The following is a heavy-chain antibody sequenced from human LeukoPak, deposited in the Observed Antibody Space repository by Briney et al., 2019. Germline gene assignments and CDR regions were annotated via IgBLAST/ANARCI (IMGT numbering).Heavy chain of an antibody. CDR3: ARMYSSSSNGDY. CDR1: GFTFSNYN. V-gene: IGHV3-21*01. D-gene: IGHD6-13*01. Sequence: PGGSLRLSCAASGFTFSNYNMNWVRQAPGKGLEWVSSISSSSSYIYYADSVKGRFTISRDNAKNSLYLQMNSLRAEDTAVYYCARMYSSSSNGDYWGQGTLVTVSS. J-gene: IGHJ4*02. CDR2: ISSSSSYI.